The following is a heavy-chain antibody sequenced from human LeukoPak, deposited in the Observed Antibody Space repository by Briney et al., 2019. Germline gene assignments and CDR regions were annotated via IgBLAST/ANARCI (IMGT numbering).Heavy chain of an antibody. Sequence: GGSLRLSCAASGFTFSNAWMSWVRQAPGKGLEWVGRIKSKTDGGTTDYAAPVKGRFTISGDDSKNTLYLQMNSLKTEDTAVYYCTTERSWLQGGTDFDYWGQGTLVTVSS. J-gene: IGHJ4*02. D-gene: IGHD2-15*01. CDR3: TTERSWLQGGTDFDY. CDR2: IKSKTDGGTT. CDR1: GFTFSNAW. V-gene: IGHV3-15*01.